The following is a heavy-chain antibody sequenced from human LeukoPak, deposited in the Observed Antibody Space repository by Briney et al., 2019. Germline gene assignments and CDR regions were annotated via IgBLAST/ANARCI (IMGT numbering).Heavy chain of an antibody. CDR3: ARQGGYNLYYFDY. CDR2: LYYSGST. J-gene: IGHJ4*02. D-gene: IGHD5-24*01. CDR1: GGSISSSTYY. Sequence: SEPLSLTCTVSGGSISSSTYYWGWIRQPPGKGLEWIGTLYYSGSTYYDPSLKSRVTISVDTSKNQFSLKLSSVTAADTAFYYCARQGGYNLYYFDYWGQGTLVTVSS. V-gene: IGHV4-39*01.